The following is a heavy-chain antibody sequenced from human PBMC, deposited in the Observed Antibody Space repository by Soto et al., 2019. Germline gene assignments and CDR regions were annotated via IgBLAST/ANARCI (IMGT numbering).Heavy chain of an antibody. Sequence: GGSLRLSCAASGFTFSSYSMNWVRQAPGKGLEWVSAISSSGSSTYYADSVKGRFTISRDNSKNTLYLQMNILRVDDTAVYYCARVSDLYYFDYWGQGTPVTVSS. CDR2: ISSSGSST. V-gene: IGHV3-23*01. CDR3: ARVSDLYYFDY. J-gene: IGHJ4*02. CDR1: GFTFSSYS.